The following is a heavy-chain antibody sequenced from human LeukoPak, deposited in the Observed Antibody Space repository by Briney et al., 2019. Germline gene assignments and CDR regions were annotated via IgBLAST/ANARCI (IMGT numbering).Heavy chain of an antibody. CDR3: AREAYDSGGYYFELDY. CDR1: GYTFTAYY. V-gene: IGHV1-2*02. Sequence: ASVKVSCKASGYTFTAYYIHWVRQAPGQGLEWMGWINPNSGGTNYVQKFQGRVTMTRDTSISTAYMELSTLRSDDTAVYYCAREAYDSGGYYFELDYWGQGTLVTVSS. J-gene: IGHJ4*02. CDR2: INPNSGGT. D-gene: IGHD3-22*01.